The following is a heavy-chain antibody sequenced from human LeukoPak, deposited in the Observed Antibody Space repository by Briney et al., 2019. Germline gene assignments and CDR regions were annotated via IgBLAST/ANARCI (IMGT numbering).Heavy chain of an antibody. CDR1: GFTFSSYA. Sequence: GGSLRLSCAASGFTFSSYAMHWVRQAPGKGLEWVAVISYDGSNKYYADSVKGRFTISRDNSKNTLYLQMNSLRAEDTAVYYCARGGSGCFDYWGQGSLVTVSS. V-gene: IGHV3-30-3*01. D-gene: IGHD6-19*01. J-gene: IGHJ4*02. CDR2: ISYDGSNK. CDR3: ARGGSGCFDY.